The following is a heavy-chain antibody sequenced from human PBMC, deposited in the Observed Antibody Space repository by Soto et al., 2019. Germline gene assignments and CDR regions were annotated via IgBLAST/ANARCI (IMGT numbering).Heavy chain of an antibody. CDR1: GFTFSDHY. D-gene: IGHD2-8*01. CDR3: ARVRWSAIVDY. V-gene: IGHV3-72*01. J-gene: IGHJ4*02. Sequence: PGGSLRLSCAASGFTFSDHYMDWVRQAPGKGLEWVGRTRNKANSYTTEYAASVKGRFTISRDGSKNSLYLQMNSLKTEDTAVYYCARVRWSAIVDYWGQGTLVTVSS. CDR2: TRNKANSYTT.